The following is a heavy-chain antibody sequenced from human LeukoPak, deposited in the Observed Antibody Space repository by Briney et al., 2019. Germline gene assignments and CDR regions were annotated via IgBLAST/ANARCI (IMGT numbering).Heavy chain of an antibody. Sequence: SETLSLTCAVYGGSFSGYYWSWIRQPPGKGLEWIGEMNHGGSTNYNPSLKSRVTISVDTSKNQFSLKLSSVTAADTAVYYCTRGSIAYYYMDVWGKGTTVTISS. CDR2: MNHGGST. J-gene: IGHJ6*03. CDR1: GGSFSGYY. V-gene: IGHV4-34*01. CDR3: TRGSIAYYYMDV. D-gene: IGHD3-22*01.